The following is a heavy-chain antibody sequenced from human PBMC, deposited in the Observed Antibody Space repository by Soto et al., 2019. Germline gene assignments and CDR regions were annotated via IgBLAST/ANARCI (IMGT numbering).Heavy chain of an antibody. D-gene: IGHD5-18*01. Sequence: QVQLVESGGGVVQPGRSLRLSCAASGFTFSSYGMHWVRQAPGTGLEWVAVIWYDGSNKYYADSVKGRFTISRDNSKNTLYLQMNSLRAEDTAVYYCAREGRGYSYGSDYWGQGTLVTVSS. V-gene: IGHV3-33*01. CDR1: GFTFSSYG. J-gene: IGHJ4*02. CDR2: IWYDGSNK. CDR3: AREGRGYSYGSDY.